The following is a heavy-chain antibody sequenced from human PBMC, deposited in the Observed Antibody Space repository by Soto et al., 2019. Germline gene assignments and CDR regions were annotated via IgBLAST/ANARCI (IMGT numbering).Heavy chain of an antibody. CDR2: IYYSGRT. CDR1: GGSISSYY. CDR3: ARASDGYSYGLDY. V-gene: IGHV4-59*01. D-gene: IGHD5-18*01. Sequence: QVQLQESGPGLVKPSETLSLTCTVSGGSISSYYWSWIRQPPGKGLEWIGYIYYSGRTNYNPSLNGRDAISVDTSKNQFPLKLSTVTAADTAVYYCARASDGYSYGLDYWGQGTPVTVSA. J-gene: IGHJ4*02.